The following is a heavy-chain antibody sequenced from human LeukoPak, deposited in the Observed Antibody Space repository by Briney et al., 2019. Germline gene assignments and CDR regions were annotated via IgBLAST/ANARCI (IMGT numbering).Heavy chain of an antibody. D-gene: IGHD3-9*01. CDR2: INSAGSTI. J-gene: IGHJ4*02. CDR3: ARGQYYDILTGYYGPPFDY. CDR1: GFTFSSYE. Sequence: RGSLRLSCAASGFTFSSYEMNWVRQAPGKGLEWVSYINSAGSTIYYADSVKGRFTISRDNAKNSLYLQMNSLRAGDTAVYYCARGQYYDILTGYYGPPFDYWGQGTLITVSS. V-gene: IGHV3-48*03.